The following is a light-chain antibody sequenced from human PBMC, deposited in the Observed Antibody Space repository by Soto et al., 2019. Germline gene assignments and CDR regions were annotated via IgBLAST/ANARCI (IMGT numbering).Light chain of an antibody. J-gene: IGKJ3*01. CDR3: QQRSNWLIS. CDR2: DGS. V-gene: IGKV3-11*01. Sequence: VMTQAPATLSVSPGERATLSCRASQSVSGYLAWYQQKPGQAPRLLIYDGSHRAAGIPSRFSGSGSGTDFTLTISGLEPEDFAVYYCQQRSNWLISFGPGTKVDIK. CDR1: QSVSGY.